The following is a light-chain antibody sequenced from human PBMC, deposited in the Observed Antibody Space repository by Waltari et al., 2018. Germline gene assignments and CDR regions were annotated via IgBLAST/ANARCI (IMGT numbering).Light chain of an antibody. V-gene: IGKV3-20*01. CDR3: QQYGSSLYI. J-gene: IGKJ2*01. Sequence: EIVLTQSPGTLSLSPGERVTLSCRARQSVSSRYLAWYQQKPGQSPRLLIYAASTRATGITDRFRGSESGTDFTLTISRLEPEDFAVYYCQQYGSSLYIFGQGTKLEIK. CDR1: QSVSSRY. CDR2: AAS.